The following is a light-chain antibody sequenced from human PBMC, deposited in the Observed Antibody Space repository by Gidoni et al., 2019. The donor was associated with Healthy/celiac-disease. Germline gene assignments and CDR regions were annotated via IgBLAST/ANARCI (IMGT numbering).Light chain of an antibody. CDR2: AAS. CDR1: QGISSY. J-gene: IGKJ4*01. Sequence: LRMNPSPSSLSASTGDRVTITCRASQGISSYLAWYQQKPGKAPKLLIYAASTLQSGVPSRFSGSGSGTDFTLTISCLQSEDFATYYCQQYYSYPLTFGGGTKVEIK. V-gene: IGKV1-8*01. CDR3: QQYYSYPLT.